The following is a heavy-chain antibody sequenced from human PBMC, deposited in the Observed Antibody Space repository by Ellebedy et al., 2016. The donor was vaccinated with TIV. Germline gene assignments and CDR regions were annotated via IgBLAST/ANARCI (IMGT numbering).Heavy chain of an antibody. D-gene: IGHD3-10*01. CDR1: GGTFSSYA. V-gene: IGHV1-69*04. CDR3: ARGLRFGEVYWYFDL. CDR2: IIPILGIA. J-gene: IGHJ2*01. Sequence: SVKVSXXASGGTFSSYAISWVRQAPGQGLEWMGRIIPILGIANYAQKFQGRVTITADKSTSTAYMELSSLRSEDTAVYYCARGLRFGEVYWYFDLWGRGTLVTVSS.